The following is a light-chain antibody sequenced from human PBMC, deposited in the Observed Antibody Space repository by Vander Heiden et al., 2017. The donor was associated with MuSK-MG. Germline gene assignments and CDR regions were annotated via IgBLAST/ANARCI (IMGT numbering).Light chain of an antibody. J-gene: IGKJ1*01. CDR1: QSVSSN. CDR3: QQYNNWPSLT. Sequence: EIVMTQSPATLSVSPGERATLSCRASQSVSSNLAWYQQKPGQAPRLLIYGASTRGTGIPARFSGSGSGTEFTLTISSRQSEDFAVYYCQQYNNWPSLTFGQGTKVEIK. V-gene: IGKV3-15*01. CDR2: GAS.